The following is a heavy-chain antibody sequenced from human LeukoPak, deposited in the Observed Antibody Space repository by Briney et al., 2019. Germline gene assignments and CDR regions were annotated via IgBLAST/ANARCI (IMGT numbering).Heavy chain of an antibody. D-gene: IGHD5-12*01. CDR3: ARGRGYSGYGYYYYYGMDV. CDR2: INHSGST. Sequence: SETLSLTCAVYGGSFSGYYWSWIRQPPGKGLEWIGEINHSGSTNYNPSLKSRVTISVDTSKNQFSLKLSSVTAADTAVYYCARGRGYSGYGYYYYYGMDVWGQGTTVTVSS. CDR1: GGSFSGYY. J-gene: IGHJ6*02. V-gene: IGHV4-34*01.